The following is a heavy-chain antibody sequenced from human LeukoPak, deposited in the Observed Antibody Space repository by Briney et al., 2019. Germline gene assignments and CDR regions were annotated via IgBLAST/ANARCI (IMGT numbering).Heavy chain of an antibody. V-gene: IGHV4-34*01. CDR2: MNESGGT. CDR3: ARGLRAARLAS. J-gene: IGHJ5*02. Sequence: SETLSLTCAVSGGSFSGYYWSWIRQPPGKGLEWIGEMNESGGTTYNPSLKSRVTMSVDPSKNQLSLKLTSVTAADTAVCYCARGLRAARLASWGQGTLVTVSS. D-gene: IGHD6-6*01. CDR1: GGSFSGYY.